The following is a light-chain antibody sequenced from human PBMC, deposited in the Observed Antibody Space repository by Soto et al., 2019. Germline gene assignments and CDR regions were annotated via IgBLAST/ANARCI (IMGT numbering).Light chain of an antibody. Sequence: QAVVTQEPSLTVSPGGTVTLTCASSTGAVTSGYYPNWFQQKPGQTPRALIYSTSYKHSWTPARFSGSLLGGKAALTLSGAKPEDEAEYYCLLYYGGAQNWVFGGGTKLTVL. CDR1: TGAVTSGYY. V-gene: IGLV7-43*01. J-gene: IGLJ3*02. CDR2: STS. CDR3: LLYYGGAQNWV.